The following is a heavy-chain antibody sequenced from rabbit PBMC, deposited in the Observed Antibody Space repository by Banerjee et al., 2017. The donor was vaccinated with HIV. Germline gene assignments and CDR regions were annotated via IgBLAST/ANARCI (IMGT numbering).Heavy chain of an antibody. J-gene: IGHJ6*01. V-gene: IGHV1S45*01. CDR2: IEAGSSGFT. CDR3: ARDTSSSFSSYGMDL. Sequence: QEQLVESGGGLVKPGGTLTLTCKASGIDFSSDSYMCWVRQAPGKGLEWIACIEAGSSGFTYFASWAKGRFTISKTSSTTVTLQMTSLTAADTATYFCARDTSSSFSSYGMDLWGPGTLVTVS. D-gene: IGHD1-1*01. CDR1: GIDFSSDSY.